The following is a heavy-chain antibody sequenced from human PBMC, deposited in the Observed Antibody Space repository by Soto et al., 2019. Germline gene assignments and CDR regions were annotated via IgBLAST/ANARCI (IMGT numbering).Heavy chain of an antibody. CDR2: THYSGTT. CDR3: ARWEEINQAFDM. D-gene: IGHD1-26*01. Sequence: GSSQISYYWNWIRQPPGTGLEWIAYTHYSGTTQYNPSLKSRITTAVDTSKSQFSLKLRSVTDADKAVYYWARWEEINQAFDMWGQGTMVTGSS. V-gene: IGHV4-59*01. CDR1: GSSQISYY. J-gene: IGHJ3*02.